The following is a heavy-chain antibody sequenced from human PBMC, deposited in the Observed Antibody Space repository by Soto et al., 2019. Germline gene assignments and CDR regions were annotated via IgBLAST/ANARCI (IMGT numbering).Heavy chain of an antibody. J-gene: IGHJ6*02. D-gene: IGHD3-22*01. Sequence: SCKASGGPFRSYAISWVRQAPGQGLEWMGGIIPIFGTANYAQKFQGRVTITADKSTSTAYMELSSLRSEDTAVYYCARNYYDSSGYYYERYYYGMDVWGQGTTVTVSS. CDR1: GGPFRSYA. V-gene: IGHV1-69*06. CDR3: ARNYYDSSGYYYERYYYGMDV. CDR2: IIPIFGTA.